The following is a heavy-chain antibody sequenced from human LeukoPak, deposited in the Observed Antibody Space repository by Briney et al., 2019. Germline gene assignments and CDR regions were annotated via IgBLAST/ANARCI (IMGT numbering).Heavy chain of an antibody. CDR2: IKQEGSEK. CDR1: GFTFSSYS. CDR3: ARVYSSTSGKNAFDI. V-gene: IGHV3-7*03. D-gene: IGHD6-6*01. J-gene: IGHJ3*02. Sequence: AGGSLRLSCAASGFTFSSYSMNWVRQAPGKGLEWVANIKQEGSEKTYVDSVKGRFTISRDNAQNSLYLQMNSLRAEDTAVYYCARVYSSTSGKNAFDIWGQGTMVTVSS.